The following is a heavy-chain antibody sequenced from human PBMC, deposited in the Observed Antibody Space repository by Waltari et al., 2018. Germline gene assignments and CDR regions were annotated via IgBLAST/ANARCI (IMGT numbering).Heavy chain of an antibody. J-gene: IGHJ6*03. CDR2: INHSGST. CDR3: ARGLSMYYYYYMDV. Sequence: QVQLQQWGAGLLKPSETLSLTCAVYGGSFSGYYWSWIRQPPGKGLEWIGEINHSGSTNYNPSIKSRVTISVDTSKNQFSLKLSSVTAADTAVYYCARGLSMYYYYYMDVWGKGTTVTISS. V-gene: IGHV4-34*01. CDR1: GGSFSGYY.